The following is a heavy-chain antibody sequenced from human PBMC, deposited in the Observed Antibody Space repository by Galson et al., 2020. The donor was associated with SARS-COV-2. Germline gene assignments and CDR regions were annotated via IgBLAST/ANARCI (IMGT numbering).Heavy chain of an antibody. Sequence: ISGSGGSTYYADSVKGRFTISRDNSKNTLYLQMNSLRAEDTAVYYCAKDWAVVVPAAIGYYYYGMDVWGQGTTVTVSS. CDR2: ISGSGGST. D-gene: IGHD2-2*01. CDR3: AKDWAVVVPAAIGYYYYGMDV. J-gene: IGHJ6*02. V-gene: IGHV3-23*01.